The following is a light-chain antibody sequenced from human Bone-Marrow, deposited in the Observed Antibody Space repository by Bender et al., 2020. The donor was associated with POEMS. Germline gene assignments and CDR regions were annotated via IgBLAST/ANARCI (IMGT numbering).Light chain of an antibody. CDR2: SNY. V-gene: IGLV1-44*01. CDR3: SSYTILSIFV. J-gene: IGLJ1*01. Sequence: QSVLTQPPSASGTPGQSVIISCSGTDSNFGGNNVNWYQHLPGTAPRLVVYSNYQRPSGVPDRFSGSKSGTSASLAISGLQSEDEADYYCSSYTILSIFVFGTGTKVTVL. CDR1: DSNFGGNN.